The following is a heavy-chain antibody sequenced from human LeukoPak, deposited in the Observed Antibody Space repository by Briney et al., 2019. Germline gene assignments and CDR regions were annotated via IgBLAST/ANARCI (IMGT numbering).Heavy chain of an antibody. D-gene: IGHD3-22*01. CDR2: IIPIFGIA. V-gene: IGHV1-69*04. CDR3: ARAHYYDSSGYYSSPFDY. Sequence: ASVKVSCKASGGTFSSYAISWVRQAPGQGLEWMGRIIPIFGIANYAQKFQGRVTITADKSTSTAYMELSSLRSEDTAVYYCARAHYYDSSGYYSSPFDYWGQGTLVTVSP. CDR1: GGTFSSYA. J-gene: IGHJ4*02.